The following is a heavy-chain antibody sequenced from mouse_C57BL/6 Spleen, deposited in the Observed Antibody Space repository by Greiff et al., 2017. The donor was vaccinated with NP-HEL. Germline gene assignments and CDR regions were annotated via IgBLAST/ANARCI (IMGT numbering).Heavy chain of an antibody. J-gene: IGHJ1*03. CDR3: ARKRRTTVVATEGYFDV. CDR2: IWTGGGT. V-gene: IGHV2-9-1*01. CDR1: GFSLTSYA. D-gene: IGHD1-1*01. Sequence: QVQLQQSGPGLVAPSQSLSITCTVSGFSLTSYAISWVRQPPGKGLEWLGVIWTGGGTNYNSALKSRLSISKDNSKSQVVLKMNSLQTDDTARYYCARKRRTTVVATEGYFDVWGTGTTVTVSS.